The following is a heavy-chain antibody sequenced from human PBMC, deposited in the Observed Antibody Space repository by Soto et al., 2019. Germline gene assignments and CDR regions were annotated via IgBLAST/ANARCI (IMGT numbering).Heavy chain of an antibody. CDR3: ARGDTAIVSDYYGMDV. V-gene: IGHV5-10-1*01. CDR1: GYTFTSYW. Sequence: GESLKISCKGSGYTFTSYWITWVRQMPGKGLEWMGRIDPSDSYTNYSPSFQGHVTISADKSISTAYLQWSSLKASDTAMYYCARGDTAIVSDYYGMDVWGQGTTVTVSS. CDR2: IDPSDSYT. J-gene: IGHJ6*02. D-gene: IGHD5-18*01.